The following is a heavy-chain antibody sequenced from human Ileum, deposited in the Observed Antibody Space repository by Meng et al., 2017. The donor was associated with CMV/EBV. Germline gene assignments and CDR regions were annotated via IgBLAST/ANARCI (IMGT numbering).Heavy chain of an antibody. J-gene: IGHJ4*02. D-gene: IGHD6-19*01. CDR1: GFTFSSNG. V-gene: IGHV3-74*01. CDR2: INNDGSST. Sequence: VQRVEARGGVFQPGGSLRLSCAVSGFTFSSNGMSWVRQAPGKGLVWVSRINNDGSSTTYADSVKGRFTISRDIAKNMLYLQMNSLRAEDTAVYYCSRASSDWYQDYWGQGTLVTVSS. CDR3: SRASSDWYQDY.